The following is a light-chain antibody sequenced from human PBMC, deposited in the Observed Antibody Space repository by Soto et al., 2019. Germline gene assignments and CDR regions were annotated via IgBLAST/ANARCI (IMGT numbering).Light chain of an antibody. J-gene: IGKJ2*01. CDR1: QSVSSY. V-gene: IGKV3-11*01. Sequence: EIMLTQSPATLSLSPGERATLSCRASQSVSSYLAWYQQKPGQAPRLLIYDASNRATGIPARFSGSGSGTDFTLTISRLEPEDFAVYYCQQRSNWPPYTFGQGTKLEIK. CDR2: DAS. CDR3: QQRSNWPPYT.